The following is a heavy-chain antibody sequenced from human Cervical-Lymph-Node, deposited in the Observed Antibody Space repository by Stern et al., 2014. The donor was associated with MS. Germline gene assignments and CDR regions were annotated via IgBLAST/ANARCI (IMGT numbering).Heavy chain of an antibody. J-gene: IGHJ4*02. CDR3: ARRRDGYNFAY. V-gene: IGHV1-46*01. D-gene: IGHD5-24*01. Sequence: QVQLVETGAEVKKPGASVEVSCKASGYTFSSYYMHWVRQAPGQELEWMGMINPSCESTSCAQNFQCRVTMTRYTATSTVYMELRSLRSEDTSVYYCARRRDGYNFAYWGQGTLVTVSS. CDR1: GYTFSSYY. CDR2: INPSCEST.